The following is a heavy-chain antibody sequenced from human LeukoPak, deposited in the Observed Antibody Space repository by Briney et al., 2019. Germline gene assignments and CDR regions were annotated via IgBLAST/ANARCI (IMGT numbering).Heavy chain of an antibody. CDR1: GFTFSRYA. CDR3: ARYRDTTYDY. Sequence: GGSLRLSCAASGFTFSRYAMHWVRQAPGKGLEYVSAIISDGGSTYYEDSVKGRFTVSRDNSKNTLYLQMGSLRAEDMAVYYCARYRDTTYDYWGQGTLVTVSS. CDR2: IISDGGST. D-gene: IGHD1-1*01. J-gene: IGHJ4*02. V-gene: IGHV3-64*02.